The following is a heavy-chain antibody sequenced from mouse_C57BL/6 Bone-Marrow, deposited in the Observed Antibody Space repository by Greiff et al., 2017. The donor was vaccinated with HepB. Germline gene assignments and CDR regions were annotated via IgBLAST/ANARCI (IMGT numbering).Heavy chain of an antibody. V-gene: IGHV5-6*01. CDR1: GFTFSSYG. CDR3: ARLYGSSSAWFAY. CDR2: ISSGGSYT. Sequence: EVQLVESGGDLVKPGGSLKLSCAASGFTFSSYGMSWVRQTPDKRLEWVATISSGGSYTYYPDSVKGRFTISRDNAKNTLYLQMSSLKSEDTAMYYCARLYGSSSAWFAYWGQGTLVTVSA. D-gene: IGHD1-1*01. J-gene: IGHJ3*01.